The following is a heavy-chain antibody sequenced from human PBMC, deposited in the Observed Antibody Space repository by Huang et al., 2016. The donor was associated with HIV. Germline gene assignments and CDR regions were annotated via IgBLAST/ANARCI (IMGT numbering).Heavy chain of an antibody. D-gene: IGHD6-19*01. CDR1: EYIFSNYD. V-gene: IGHV1-8*01. J-gene: IGHJ4*02. CDR3: ARLTSGWYQDY. Sequence: QVQLVQSGPEVKKPGASVKVSCQTSEYIFSNYDINWVRQAPGQGLQWMGWLNPNSGKTAYGQNFQGRVTLTRSTSTGAAYMVLNSLTSQDTAVYYCARLTSGWYQDYWGQGTLVTVSS. CDR2: LNPNSGKT.